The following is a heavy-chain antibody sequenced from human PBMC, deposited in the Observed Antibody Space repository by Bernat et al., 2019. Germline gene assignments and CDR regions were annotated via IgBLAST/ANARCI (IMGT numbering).Heavy chain of an antibody. D-gene: IGHD4-23*01. CDR3: VRGGTTLVTPRSFFFDF. Sequence: QVQLVQSGAEVKKPGASVKVSCKASGYTFSGYYIHWVRQAPVRGLEWMGWINPNSGGTNYPHEFQGRVTMTRDTSISTVYMELSRLRSDDTAVYYCVRGGTTLVTPRSFFFDFWGQGTLLTVSS. V-gene: IGHV1-2*02. J-gene: IGHJ4*02. CDR1: GYTFSGYY. CDR2: INPNSGGT.